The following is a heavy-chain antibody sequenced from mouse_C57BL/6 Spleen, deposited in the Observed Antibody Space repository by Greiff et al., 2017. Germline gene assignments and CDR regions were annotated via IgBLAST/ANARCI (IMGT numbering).Heavy chain of an antibody. CDR2: IDPSDSET. J-gene: IGHJ2*01. Sequence: VQLQQPGAELVRPGSSVKLSCKASGYTFTSYWMHWVKQRPIQGLEWIGNIDPSDSETHYNQKFKDKATLTVDKSSSTAYMQLSSLTSEDSAVYYCARSVYYYGSSPYYFDYWGQGTTLTVSS. D-gene: IGHD1-1*01. CDR1: GYTFTSYW. CDR3: ARSVYYYGSSPYYFDY. V-gene: IGHV1-52*01.